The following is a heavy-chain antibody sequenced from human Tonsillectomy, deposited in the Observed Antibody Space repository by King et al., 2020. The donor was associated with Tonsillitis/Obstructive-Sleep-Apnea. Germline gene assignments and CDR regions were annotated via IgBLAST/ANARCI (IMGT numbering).Heavy chain of an antibody. Sequence: VQLVESGGGVVQPGRSLRLSCVASGFSFTTYDMHWVRQAPGKGLEWVAFIWLDGRSKCYADSVQGRFTISRDNSKNTLYLQMNSLRAEDTAVYYCARAGNDVDAFDIWGQGTMVTVSS. D-gene: IGHD1-1*01. CDR2: IWLDGRSK. J-gene: IGHJ3*02. V-gene: IGHV3-33*01. CDR3: ARAGNDVDAFDI. CDR1: GFSFTTYD.